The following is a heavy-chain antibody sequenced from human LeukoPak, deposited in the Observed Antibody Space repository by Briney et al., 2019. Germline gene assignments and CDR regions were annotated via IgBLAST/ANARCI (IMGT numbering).Heavy chain of an antibody. J-gene: IGHJ4*02. V-gene: IGHV3-7*03. Sequence: PGGSLRLSCVASGFIFNNHWMGWVRQAPGKGLEWVANIGQDGSEKYFADSVKGRFTISRDTAKNSLYLQMNSLRVEDTAVYYRAREQSSSWPYCFDYWGQGALVTVSS. CDR3: AREQSSSWPYCFDY. CDR1: GFIFNNHW. D-gene: IGHD6-13*01. CDR2: IGQDGSEK.